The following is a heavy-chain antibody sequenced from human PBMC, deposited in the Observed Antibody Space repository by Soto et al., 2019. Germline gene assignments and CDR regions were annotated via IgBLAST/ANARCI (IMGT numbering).Heavy chain of an antibody. V-gene: IGHV5-51*01. CDR3: ERKTPYDILTGYIDY. CDR2: IYPGDSDT. CDR1: GYSFTSYW. Sequence: PGESLKISCKGSGYSFTSYWIGWVRQMPGKGLEWMGIIYPGDSDTRYSPSFQGQVTISADKSISTAYLQWSSLKASDTAMYYCERKTPYDILTGYIDYWGQGTQVTVS. D-gene: IGHD3-9*01. J-gene: IGHJ4*02.